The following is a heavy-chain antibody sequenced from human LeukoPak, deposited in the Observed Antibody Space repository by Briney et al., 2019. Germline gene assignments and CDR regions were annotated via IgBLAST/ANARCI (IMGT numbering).Heavy chain of an antibody. CDR1: GGSISSYY. J-gene: IGHJ6*02. V-gene: IGHV4-59*01. D-gene: IGHD3-22*01. CDR2: IHYSGST. Sequence: KTSETLSLTCTVSGGSISSYYWSWIRQPPGKGLEWIGYIHYSGSTNYNPTLKSRVTISVDTSKHQFSLRLSSVTAADTAVYYCARATYYDSSGYLRYSYSYGMDVWGQGTTVTVSS. CDR3: ARATYYDSSGYLRYSYSYGMDV.